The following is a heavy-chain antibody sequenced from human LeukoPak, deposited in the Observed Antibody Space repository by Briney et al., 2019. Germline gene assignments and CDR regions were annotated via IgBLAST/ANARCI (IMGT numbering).Heavy chain of an antibody. D-gene: IGHD6-13*01. J-gene: IGHJ4*02. CDR3: ARFIAAPYYFDY. V-gene: IGHV3-21*01. CDR1: GCTFSSYS. CDR2: ISSSRSYI. Sequence: GGSLRLSCAASGCTFSSYSRNWVRQAPGKGLEWVSFISSSRSYIYYTDSVKGRFTISRDNAKNSLYLQMNSLRAKDTAVYYCARFIAAPYYFDYWGRGTLVTVSS.